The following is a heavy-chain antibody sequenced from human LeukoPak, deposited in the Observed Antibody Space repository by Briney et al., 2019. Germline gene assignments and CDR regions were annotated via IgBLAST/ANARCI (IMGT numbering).Heavy chain of an antibody. V-gene: IGHV1-18*03. Sequence: VASVEVSCKAFGYTFTNFGITWVRQAPGQGLEWMGWINPYNGHTQYAQRLQGRVSMTTDTSTSTAYMELRSLTSDDLAVYYCARSYETGGYYYWYFDLWGRGTLVTVSS. CDR2: INPYNGHT. CDR1: GYTFTNFG. J-gene: IGHJ2*01. D-gene: IGHD3-22*01. CDR3: ARSYETGGYYYWYFDL.